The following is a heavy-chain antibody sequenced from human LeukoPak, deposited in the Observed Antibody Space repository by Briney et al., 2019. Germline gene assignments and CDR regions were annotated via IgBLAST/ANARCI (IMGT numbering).Heavy chain of an antibody. CDR3: ARDRDGYNPPDAFDI. CDR1: GFTFSSYS. CDR2: ISSRSSTI. D-gene: IGHD5-24*01. Sequence: PGGSLRLSCAASGFTFSSYSMTWVRQAPGKGLEWVSYISSRSSTIYYADSVKGRFTISRDNAKNSLYLQMNNLRAEDTAVYYCARDRDGYNPPDAFDIWGQGTMVTVSS. V-gene: IGHV3-48*01. J-gene: IGHJ3*02.